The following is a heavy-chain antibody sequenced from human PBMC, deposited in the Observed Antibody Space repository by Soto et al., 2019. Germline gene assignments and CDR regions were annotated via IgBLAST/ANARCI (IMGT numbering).Heavy chain of an antibody. Sequence: SETLSLTCTVSGDSLSGYYWSWIRQTPGKGLEWIGYFYSSGSPHHNPSLKSRVTISEDRSKNQFYLKLTSVTAADTAVYYCARAYGGYADYWGQGALVTVSS. D-gene: IGHD5-12*01. CDR3: ARAYGGYADY. J-gene: IGHJ4*02. V-gene: IGHV4-59*01. CDR1: GDSLSGYY. CDR2: FYSSGSP.